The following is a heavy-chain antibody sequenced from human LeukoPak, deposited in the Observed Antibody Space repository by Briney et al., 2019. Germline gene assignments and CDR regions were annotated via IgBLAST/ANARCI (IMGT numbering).Heavy chain of an antibody. CDR2: IRSETSGGTT. CDR1: GFTLNNAW. Sequence: PGGPLRLSCDAPGFTLNNAWITWFGQAPGTGLEWVGRIRSETSGGTTVFAAPVKGRFMISRADSKNTLNLQMNSLQTEDTAVYFCATEGYTYGHHGVDVWGQGTAVSVSS. D-gene: IGHD5-18*01. J-gene: IGHJ6*02. V-gene: IGHV3-15*01. CDR3: ATEGYTYGHHGVDV.